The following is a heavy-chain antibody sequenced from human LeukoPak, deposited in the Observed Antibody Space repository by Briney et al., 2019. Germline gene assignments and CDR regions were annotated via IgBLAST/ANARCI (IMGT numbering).Heavy chain of an antibody. V-gene: IGHV2-70*11. D-gene: IGHD3-22*01. J-gene: IGHJ4*02. CDR1: GFSLSTIGMC. CDR3: ARSRTVHYDSSGYPVDY. CDR2: IDWDDDK. Sequence: SGPARVKPTQTLTLTCTFSGFSLSTIGMCVSWIRQPPGKALEWLARIDWDDDKYYSTSLKTRLTISKDTSKNQVVLTMTNMDPVDTATYYCARSRTVHYDSSGYPVDYWGQGTLVTVSS.